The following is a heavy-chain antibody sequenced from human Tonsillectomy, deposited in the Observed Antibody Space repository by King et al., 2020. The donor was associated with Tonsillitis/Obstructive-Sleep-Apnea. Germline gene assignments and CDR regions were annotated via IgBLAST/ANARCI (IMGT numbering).Heavy chain of an antibody. CDR2: ISSSSSYI. D-gene: IGHD1-26*01. J-gene: IGHJ6*04. Sequence: QLVQSGGGLVKPGGSLRLSCAASGFTFSSYSMNWVRQAPGRGLEWVSSISSSSSYIYYADSVKGRFTISRDNAKNSLYLQMNSLRAVDTAVYYCARDKVVGARDVWGKGTTVNVSS. CDR1: GFTFSSYS. CDR3: ARDKVVGARDV. V-gene: IGHV3-21*01.